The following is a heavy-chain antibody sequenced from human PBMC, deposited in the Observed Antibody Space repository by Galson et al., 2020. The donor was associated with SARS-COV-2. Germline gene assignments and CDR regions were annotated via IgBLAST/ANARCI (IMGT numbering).Heavy chain of an antibody. V-gene: IGHV3-23*01. Sequence: GASLNISCAASGFAFNNYAMAWVRQAPGKGLEWVSGISDGGSSKYYAASVKGRFTISRDNTKNTLHLQMNSLSADDTTIYYCAEDILAGSVYRPYALDIGGQGTRVTVSS. J-gene: IGHJ3*02. CDR1: GFAFNNYA. CDR2: ISDGGSSK. CDR3: AEDILAGSVYRPYALDI. D-gene: IGHD3-10*01.